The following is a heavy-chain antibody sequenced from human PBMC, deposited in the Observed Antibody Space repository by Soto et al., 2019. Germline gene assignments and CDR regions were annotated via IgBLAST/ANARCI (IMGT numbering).Heavy chain of an antibody. CDR1: SGSIIKGGHY. CDR2: IFFRGNT. CDR3: ARDNYGGMLDF. J-gene: IGHJ4*02. V-gene: IGHV4-31*03. Sequence: SLSPTCTVNSGSIIKGGHYWTWIRQHPGKGLGGIGRIFFRGNTHCNPALKSRLTFSLDTAKNQNSLKLTSVTAADTAIDDCARDNYGGMLDFGGPGTLVTAPQ. D-gene: IGHD4-17*01.